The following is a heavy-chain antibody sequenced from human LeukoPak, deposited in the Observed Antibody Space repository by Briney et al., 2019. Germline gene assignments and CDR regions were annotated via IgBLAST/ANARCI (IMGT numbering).Heavy chain of an antibody. V-gene: IGHV4-59*01. D-gene: IGHD2/OR15-2a*01. CDR1: GGSISSYY. CDR2: IYHSGST. CDR3: ARDSNNQSKYRNGGFDP. J-gene: IGHJ5*02. Sequence: SETLSLTCTVSGGSISSYYWSWIRQPPGKGLEWIGYIYHSGSTNYNPSLKSRVTISVDTSKNQFSLKLSSVTAADTAVYYCARDSNNQSKYRNGGFDPWGQGTLVTVSS.